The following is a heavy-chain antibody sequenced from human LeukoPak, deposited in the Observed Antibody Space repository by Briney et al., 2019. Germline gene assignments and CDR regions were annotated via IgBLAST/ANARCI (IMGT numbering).Heavy chain of an antibody. Sequence: SVKLSCNASAGTFSTTSISWRRHAPGQGLEWMGGIIPIFGTADYARKFQDRVTITADESTSTASMELRSLRSEDTAMYYCARDSSSRPFDYWGQGTLVTVSS. CDR3: ARDSSSRPFDY. CDR2: IIPIFGTA. J-gene: IGHJ4*02. CDR1: AGTFSTTS. V-gene: IGHV1-69*13. D-gene: IGHD6-13*01.